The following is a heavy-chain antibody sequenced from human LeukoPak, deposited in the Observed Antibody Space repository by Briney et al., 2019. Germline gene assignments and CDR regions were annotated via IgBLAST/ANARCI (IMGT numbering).Heavy chain of an antibody. J-gene: IGHJ4*02. CDR3: ARHGTLLEYQLLDPFDY. Sequence: SETLSLTCAVYGGSFSDYYWSWIRQPPGKGLEWIGEINHSRSTNYNPSLKSRVTISVDTSKNQFSLKLSSVTAADTAVYYCARHGTLLEYQLLDPFDYWGQGTLVTVSS. D-gene: IGHD2-2*02. V-gene: IGHV4-34*01. CDR2: INHSRST. CDR1: GGSFSDYY.